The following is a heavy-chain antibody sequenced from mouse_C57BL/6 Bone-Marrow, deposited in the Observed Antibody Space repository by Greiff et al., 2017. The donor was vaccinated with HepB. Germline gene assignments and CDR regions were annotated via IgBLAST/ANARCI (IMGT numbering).Heavy chain of an antibody. Sequence: EVQGVESGGGLVQPGGSLKLSCAASGFTFSDYYMYWVRQTPEKRLEWVAYISNGGGSTYYPDNVKGRVTISRDNAKNTMYVQMSRLKSEYTAMYYCAGHRDYCGSSWYFDVWGTGTTVTVSS. CDR3: AGHRDYCGSSWYFDV. CDR2: ISNGGGST. J-gene: IGHJ1*03. CDR1: GFTFSDYY. D-gene: IGHD1-1*01. V-gene: IGHV5-12*01.